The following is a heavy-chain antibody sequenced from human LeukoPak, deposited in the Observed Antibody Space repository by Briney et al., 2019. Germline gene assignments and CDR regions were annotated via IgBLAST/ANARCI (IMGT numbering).Heavy chain of an antibody. Sequence: ASVKVSCKASGYTFISYYIHWVRQAPGQGLEWMGWINPNSGGTNYAQNFQDRVTMTRDTSISTAYMELNRLKSDDTAVYYCARNIRSAGSSSVTTPNWGQGTLVTVSS. CDR1: GYTFISYY. CDR2: INPNSGGT. J-gene: IGHJ4*02. V-gene: IGHV1-2*02. CDR3: ARNIRSAGSSSVTTPN. D-gene: IGHD6-6*01.